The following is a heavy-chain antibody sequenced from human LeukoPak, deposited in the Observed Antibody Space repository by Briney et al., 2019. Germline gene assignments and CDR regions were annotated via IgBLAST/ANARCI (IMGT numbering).Heavy chain of an antibody. CDR2: ISYDGGNK. V-gene: IGHV3-30*18. CDR3: ANENYYDSSGFPDH. J-gene: IGHJ4*02. CDR1: GFTFSSYG. Sequence: GGSLRLSCAASGFTFSSYGMHWVRQAPGKGLEWVAVISYDGGNKYYADSVKGRFTISRDNSKNTLYLQVNSLRAEDTAVYYCANENYYDSSGFPDHWGQGTLVTVSS. D-gene: IGHD3-22*01.